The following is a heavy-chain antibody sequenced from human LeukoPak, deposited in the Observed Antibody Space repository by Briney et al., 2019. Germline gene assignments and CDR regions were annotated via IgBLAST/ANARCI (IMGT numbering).Heavy chain of an antibody. Sequence: SETLSLTCTVSGGSISSYYWSWLRQPAGKGLEWIGRIYTSGSTNYNPSLKSRLTMSADPPTNQFSLKLSSVPAADTAVYYCARDRGYDTTDAFDIWGQGTMVTVSS. J-gene: IGHJ3*02. D-gene: IGHD3-22*01. CDR3: ARDRGYDTTDAFDI. CDR1: GGSISSYY. V-gene: IGHV4-4*07. CDR2: IYTSGST.